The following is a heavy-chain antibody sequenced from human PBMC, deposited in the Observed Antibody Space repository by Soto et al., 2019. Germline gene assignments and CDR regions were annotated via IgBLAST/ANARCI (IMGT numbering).Heavy chain of an antibody. CDR2: ISGSGGST. J-gene: IGHJ6*02. CDR1: GFTFSSYA. CDR3: AKSGDRRITMVRGVPYGMDV. Sequence: EVQLLESGGGLVQPGGSLRLSCAASGFTFSSYAMSWVRQAPGKGLEWVSAISGSGGSTYYADSVKGRFTISRDNSKNTLYLQMNSLRAEDTAVYYCAKSGDRRITMVRGVPYGMDVWGQGTTVTVSS. V-gene: IGHV3-23*01. D-gene: IGHD3-10*01.